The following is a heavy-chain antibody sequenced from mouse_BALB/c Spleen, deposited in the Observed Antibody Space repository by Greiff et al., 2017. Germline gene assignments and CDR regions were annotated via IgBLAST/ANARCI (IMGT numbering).Heavy chain of an antibody. CDR3: ARRASDYDGDYIDY. V-gene: IGHV5-9-3*01. CDR1: GFTFSSYA. D-gene: IGHD2-4*01. J-gene: IGHJ2*01. Sequence: EVQRVESGGGLVKPGGSLKLSCAASGFTFSSYAMSWVRQTPEKRLEWVATISSGGSYTYYPDSVKGRFTISRDNAKNTLYLQMSSLRYEDTAMYYCARRASDYDGDYIDYWGQGTTRTVSS. CDR2: ISSGGSYT.